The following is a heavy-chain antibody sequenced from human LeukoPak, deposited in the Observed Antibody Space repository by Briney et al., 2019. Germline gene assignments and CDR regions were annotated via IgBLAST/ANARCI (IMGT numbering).Heavy chain of an antibody. CDR3: ARIRGGYYSDAFDI. CDR1: GFTFSDYY. V-gene: IGHV3-23*01. J-gene: IGHJ3*02. Sequence: GGSLRLSCAASGFTFSDYYMSWVRQAPGKGLEWVSAISGSGNSTYYAASLKGRFTISRDNSKNTLYLQMSSLRAEDTAAYYCARIRGGYYSDAFDIWGQGTMVTVSS. CDR2: ISGSGNST. D-gene: IGHD3-22*01.